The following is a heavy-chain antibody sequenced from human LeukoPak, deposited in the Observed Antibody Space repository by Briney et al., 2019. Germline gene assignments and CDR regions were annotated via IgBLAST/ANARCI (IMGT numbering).Heavy chain of an antibody. J-gene: IGHJ6*02. CDR2: VNTNTGNP. CDR1: GYTFSTFP. V-gene: IGHV7-4-1*02. Sequence: ASVKVSCKASGYTFSTFPINWVRQAPGQGLEWMGWVNTNTGNPTYAQGFTGRFVFSLDTSVSTAYLQISSLKAEDTAVYYCAREFVDVWGQGTTVTVSS. CDR3: AREFVDV.